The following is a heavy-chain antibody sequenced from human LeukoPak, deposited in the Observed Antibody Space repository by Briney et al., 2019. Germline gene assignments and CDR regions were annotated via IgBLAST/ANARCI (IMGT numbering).Heavy chain of an antibody. CDR3: AKDVCNGAGCHFFDY. Sequence: PGGSLRLSCAASGXTFDNYAMSWVRQAPGKGLEWVSGVSDGAGRTSYADSVTGRFTISRDNARRILYLQMNSLRAEDTAVYYCAKDVCNGAGCHFFDYWGQGTVVTVSS. CDR1: GXTFDNYA. V-gene: IGHV3-23*01. CDR2: VSDGAGRT. J-gene: IGHJ4*02. D-gene: IGHD2-15*01.